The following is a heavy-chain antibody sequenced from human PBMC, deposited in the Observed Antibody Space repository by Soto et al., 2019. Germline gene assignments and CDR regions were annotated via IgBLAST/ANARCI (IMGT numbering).Heavy chain of an antibody. J-gene: IGHJ4*02. CDR1: GGSISSGDYY. CDR3: ARAPYDFPRPLDY. D-gene: IGHD3-3*01. Sequence: SETLSLTCTVSGGSISSGDYYWSWIRQPPGKGLEWIGYIYYSGSTYYNPSLKSRVTISVDTSKNQFSLKLSSVTAADTAVYYRARAPYDFPRPLDYWGQGTLVTVSS. V-gene: IGHV4-30-4*01. CDR2: IYYSGST.